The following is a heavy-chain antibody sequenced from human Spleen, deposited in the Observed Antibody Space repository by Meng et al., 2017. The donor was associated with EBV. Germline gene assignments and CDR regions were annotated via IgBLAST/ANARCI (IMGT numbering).Heavy chain of an antibody. CDR1: SAHVSSRSV. D-gene: IGHD3-10*01. V-gene: IGHV4-4*03. J-gene: IGHJ4*02. CDR3: ARAVYGSGSYFPL. Sequence: SAPTLVKPPGTLPLTVVVSSAHVSSRSVSNWARPPPGKGLDWIGEILHCGTITSNPSLETRATISVDKSKNQFSLRLPSVTAADTAVYYCARAVYGSGSYFPLWGQGTLVTVSS. CDR2: ILHCGTI.